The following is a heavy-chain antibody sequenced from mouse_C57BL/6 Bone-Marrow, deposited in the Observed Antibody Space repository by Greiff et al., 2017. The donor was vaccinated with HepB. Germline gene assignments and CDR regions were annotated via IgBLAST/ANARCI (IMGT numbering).Heavy chain of an antibody. J-gene: IGHJ3*01. CDR2: IYPRDGST. Sequence: QVQLQQSGPELVKPGASVKLSCKASGYTFTSYDINWVKQRPGQGLEWIGWIYPRDGSTKYNDKFKGKTTLTVDTSSSTAYMELHSLTSEDSAVYFCAKKGGSTWFAYWGQGTLVTVSA. CDR3: AKKGGSTWFAY. CDR1: GYTFTSYD. D-gene: IGHD1-1*01. V-gene: IGHV1-85*01.